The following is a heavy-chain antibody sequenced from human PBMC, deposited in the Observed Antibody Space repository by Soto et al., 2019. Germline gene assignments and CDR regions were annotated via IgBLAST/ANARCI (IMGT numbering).Heavy chain of an antibody. J-gene: IGHJ6*03. V-gene: IGHV4-59*01. Sequence: PSETLSLTCTVSGGSISSYYWSWIRQPPGKGLEWIGYIYYSGSTNYNPSLKSRVTISVDTSKNQFSLKLSSVTAADTAVYYCARWGRYCGSTSCPNYYMDVWGKGTTVTVSS. CDR2: IYYSGST. D-gene: IGHD2-2*01. CDR3: ARWGRYCGSTSCPNYYMDV. CDR1: GGSISSYY.